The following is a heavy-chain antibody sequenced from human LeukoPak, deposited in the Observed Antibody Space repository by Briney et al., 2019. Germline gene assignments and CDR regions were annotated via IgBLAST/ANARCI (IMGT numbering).Heavy chain of an antibody. CDR2: IIPIFGTA. Sequence: GSSVKVSCKASGGTFSSYAISWVRQAPGQGLEWMGGIIPIFGTANYAQKFQGRVTITADESTSTAYMELSSLRSEDTAVYYCARGSDSGSYFGETFDYWGQGTLVTVSS. J-gene: IGHJ4*02. CDR1: GGTFSSYA. D-gene: IGHD1-26*01. CDR3: ARGSDSGSYFGETFDY. V-gene: IGHV1-69*01.